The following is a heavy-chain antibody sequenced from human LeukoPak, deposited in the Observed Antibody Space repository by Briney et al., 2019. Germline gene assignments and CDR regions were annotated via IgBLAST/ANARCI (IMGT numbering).Heavy chain of an antibody. CDR2: INPNSGGT. D-gene: IGHD2-2*01. CDR1: GYTFTGYY. J-gene: IGHJ5*02. Sequence: ASVKVSCKASGYTFTGYYMHWVRQAPGQGLEWMGWINPNSGGTNYAQKFQGRVTMTRDTSISTAYMELSRLRSDDTAVYYCARGDQLLSGWFDPWGQGTLVTVSS. CDR3: ARGDQLLSGWFDP. V-gene: IGHV1-2*02.